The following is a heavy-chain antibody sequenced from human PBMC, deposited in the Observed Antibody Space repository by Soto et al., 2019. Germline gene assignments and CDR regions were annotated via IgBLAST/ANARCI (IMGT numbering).Heavy chain of an antibody. CDR2: IYYTGHT. D-gene: IGHD2-8*01. V-gene: IGHV4-59*01. CDR1: GGITSAYY. CDR3: ARGPAGNPVLFAFGL. Sequence: QVQLQESGPGLVQPSETLSLTCSVSGGITSAYYWSWVRQSPQRGLEWIGYIYYTGHTNDDPSLKIRVTISMDTSMTQISLNVTSMPAADTAVYYCARGPAGNPVLFAFGLWGQGAMVTVSS. J-gene: IGHJ3*01.